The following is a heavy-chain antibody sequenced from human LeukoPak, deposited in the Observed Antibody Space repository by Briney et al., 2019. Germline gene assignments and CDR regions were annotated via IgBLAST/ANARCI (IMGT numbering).Heavy chain of an antibody. CDR1: GGTFSSYA. J-gene: IGHJ4*02. D-gene: IGHD2-2*01. CDR2: LIPIFGTA. Sequence: ASVKVSCKASGGTFSSYAISWVRHAPGQGLEWMGGLIPIFGTANYAQKFQGRVTITADESTSTAYTELSSLRSEDTAVYYCALSLHCSSTSCYFDYWGQGTLVTVSS. CDR3: ALSLHCSSTSCYFDY. V-gene: IGHV1-69*01.